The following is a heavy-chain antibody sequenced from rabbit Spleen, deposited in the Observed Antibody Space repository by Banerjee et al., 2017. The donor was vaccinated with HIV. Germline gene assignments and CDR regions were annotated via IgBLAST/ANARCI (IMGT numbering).Heavy chain of an antibody. J-gene: IGHJ3*01. CDR2: IYTATVGST. V-gene: IGHV1S40*01. D-gene: IGHD2-1*01. Sequence: QSLEESGGDLVKPGASLTLTCTTSGFSLSSGYYMCWVRQAPGKGLEWIGCIYTATVGSTYYASWAKGRFTITRSSSLSTVTLQMTSLTAADTATYFCVRDAINSYDDSLTRLDLWGQGTLVTVS. CDR3: VRDAINSYDDSLTRLDL. CDR1: GFSLSSGYY.